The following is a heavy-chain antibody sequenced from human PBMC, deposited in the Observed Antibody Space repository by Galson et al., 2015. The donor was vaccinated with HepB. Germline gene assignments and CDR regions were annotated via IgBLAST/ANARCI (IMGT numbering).Heavy chain of an antibody. CDR3: AKDSYRSGWSYFDY. CDR2: IIGNGGST. CDR1: GFSFSNYA. D-gene: IGHD6-19*01. Sequence: SLRLSCAASGFSFSNYAMSWVRQAPGKGLEWVSSIIGNGGSTYDADSVKGRFTISRDNSKNTLYLQMNSLRAEDTAVYYCAKDSYRSGWSYFDYWGQGTLVTVSS. V-gene: IGHV3-23*01. J-gene: IGHJ4*02.